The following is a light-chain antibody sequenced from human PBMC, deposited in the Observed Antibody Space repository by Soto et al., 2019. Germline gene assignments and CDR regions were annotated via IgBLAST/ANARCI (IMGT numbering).Light chain of an antibody. CDR1: QDMSSY. V-gene: IGKV1-9*01. CDR3: QQFNSYPIT. CDR2: EAS. Sequence: DIQLTQSPSFLSASVGDRVTITCRASQDMSSYLAWYQQKPGKAPKLLIYEASSSESGVPSRFSGSGSGTEFTLTIGGLQPDDFATYYCQQFNSYPITFGQGTRLEIK. J-gene: IGKJ5*01.